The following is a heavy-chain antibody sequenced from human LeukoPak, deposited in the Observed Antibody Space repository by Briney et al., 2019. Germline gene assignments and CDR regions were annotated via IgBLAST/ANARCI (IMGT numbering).Heavy chain of an antibody. CDR1: GYTFTSYY. J-gene: IGHJ4*02. V-gene: IGHV1-46*01. Sequence: ASVKVSCKASGYTFTSYYMHWLRQAPGQGLEWVGIINPSGGSTSYAQKFQGRVTMTRDTSTSTVYMELSSLRSEDTAVYYCARDLDYYDSSGTLDYWGQGTLVTVSS. CDR2: INPSGGST. CDR3: ARDLDYYDSSGTLDY. D-gene: IGHD3-22*01.